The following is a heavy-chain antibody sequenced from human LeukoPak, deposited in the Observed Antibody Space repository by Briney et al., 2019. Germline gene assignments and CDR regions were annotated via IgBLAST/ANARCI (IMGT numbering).Heavy chain of an antibody. CDR1: GGSISSGNYY. CDR2: IYTSGST. CDR3: ARTTEGGYTYAYFYSYYMDV. Sequence: SETLSLTCTVSGGSISSGNYYWSWIRKPAGKGLEWIVRIYTSGSTNYNPSLKSLVTISVDTSKKQFSLKLSSVSAADAAVYYCARTTEGGYTYAYFYSYYMDVWGKGPTVTISS. V-gene: IGHV4-61*02. J-gene: IGHJ6*03. D-gene: IGHD5-18*01.